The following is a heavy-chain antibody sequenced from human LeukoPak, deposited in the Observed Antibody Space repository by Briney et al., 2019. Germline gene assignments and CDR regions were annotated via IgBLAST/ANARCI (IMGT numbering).Heavy chain of an antibody. Sequence: GGFLRLSCAASGFTFSDYYMSWIRQAPGKGLEWVSFISSSAINIYYADSVKGRFTISRDSAKDSLYLQMNSLRAEDTAVYYCARLRSSSYYFDYWGQGTLVTVSS. V-gene: IGHV3-11*01. CDR1: GFTFSDYY. CDR3: ARLRSSSYYFDY. J-gene: IGHJ4*02. CDR2: ISSSAINI. D-gene: IGHD6-6*01.